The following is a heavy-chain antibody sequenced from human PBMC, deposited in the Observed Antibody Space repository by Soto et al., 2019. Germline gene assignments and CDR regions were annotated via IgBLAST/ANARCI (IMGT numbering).Heavy chain of an antibody. CDR1: GNTFTGYY. CDR3: ARGGGYFSPSLGFFEY. D-gene: IGHD6-25*01. J-gene: IGHJ4*02. Sequence: ASVKVSCKASGNTFTGYYVHWVRQAPGQGLEWMGWINSNSGGTGYAQKFQGRVTMTRDTSITTAYMELSRLSSDDTAVYYCARGGGYFSPSLGFFEYWGQGTLVNGS. CDR2: INSNSGGT. V-gene: IGHV1-2*02.